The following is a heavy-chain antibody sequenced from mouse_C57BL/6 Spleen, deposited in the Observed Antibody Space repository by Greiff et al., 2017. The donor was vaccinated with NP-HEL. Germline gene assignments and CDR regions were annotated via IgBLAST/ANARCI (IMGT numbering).Heavy chain of an antibody. Sequence: QVQLQQSGAELVKPGASVKISCKASGYAFSSYWMNWVKQRPGKGLEWIGQIYPGDGDTNYNGKFKGKATLTADKSSSTAYIQLSILTSEDSAVYFWARKGYGSSPAWFAYWGQGTLVTVSA. V-gene: IGHV1-80*01. J-gene: IGHJ3*01. CDR1: GYAFSSYW. D-gene: IGHD1-1*01. CDR3: ARKGYGSSPAWFAY. CDR2: IYPGDGDT.